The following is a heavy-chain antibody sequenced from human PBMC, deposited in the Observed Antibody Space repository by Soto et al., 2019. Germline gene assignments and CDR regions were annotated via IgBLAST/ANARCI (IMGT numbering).Heavy chain of an antibody. V-gene: IGHV3-9*01. D-gene: IGHD2-15*01. Sequence: EVQLVESGGGLVQPGRSLRLSCVASGFTFDDYAFHWVRQAPGKGLEWVSGISWNRGIIGYADSVQGRFTISRDNAKNSLYLQMNSLRGEDTAFYYCTRSIGPSCYSSFDYIGQGTLVTVSS. CDR1: GFTFDDYA. CDR2: ISWNRGII. CDR3: TRSIGPSCYSSFDY. J-gene: IGHJ4*02.